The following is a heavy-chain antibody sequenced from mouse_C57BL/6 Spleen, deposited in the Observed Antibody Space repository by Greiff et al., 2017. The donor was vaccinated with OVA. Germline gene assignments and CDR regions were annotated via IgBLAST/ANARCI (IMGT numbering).Heavy chain of an antibody. CDR2: ILPGSGST. CDR3: ARKGCYRNYEGYDMDD. Sequence: QVQLKQSGAELMKPGASVKLSCKATGYTFTGYWIEWVKQRPGHGLEWIGEILPGSGSTNYNEKFKGKATFTADTSSNTAYMQLSSLTTQDSASEYCARKGCYRNYEGYDMDDWGQGTS. V-gene: IGHV1-9*01. CDR1: GYTFTGYW. J-gene: IGHJ4*01. D-gene: IGHD2-1*01.